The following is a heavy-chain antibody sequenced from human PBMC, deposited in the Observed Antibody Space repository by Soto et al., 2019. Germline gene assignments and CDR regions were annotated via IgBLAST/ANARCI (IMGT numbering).Heavy chain of an antibody. V-gene: IGHV5-51*01. D-gene: IGHD4-17*01. CDR1: GYSFTSYW. Sequence: GASLKISCKGSGYSFTSYWIGWVRQMPGKGLEWMGIIYPGDSDTRYSPSFQGQVTISADKSISTAYLQWSSLKASDTAMYYCATITTVTSNNYYFDYWGQGTLVTVSS. J-gene: IGHJ4*02. CDR2: IYPGDSDT. CDR3: ATITTVTSNNYYFDY.